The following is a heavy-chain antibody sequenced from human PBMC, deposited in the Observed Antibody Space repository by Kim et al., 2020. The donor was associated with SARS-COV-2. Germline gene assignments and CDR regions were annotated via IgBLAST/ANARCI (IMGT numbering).Heavy chain of an antibody. J-gene: IGHJ4*02. Sequence: ASVKVSCKASGYTFTDYAIHWMRQAPGQTLECMGWINPNTGYTQSPQNFRGAIVITRDTSATTVYLEFTSLRSEDTAVYYCARGVRYYGSETYGADYLDYWGQGTLVTVSS. D-gene: IGHD3-10*01. CDR2: INPNTGYT. CDR3: ARGVRYYGSETYGADYLDY. V-gene: IGHV1-3*01. CDR1: GYTFTDYA.